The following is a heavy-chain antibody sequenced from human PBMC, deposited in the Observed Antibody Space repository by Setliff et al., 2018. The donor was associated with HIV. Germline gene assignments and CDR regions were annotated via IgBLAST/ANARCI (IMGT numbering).Heavy chain of an antibody. CDR2: IYHSGST. V-gene: IGHV4-4*02. Sequence: SETLSLTCAVSGGSISSNWWSWVRQSPGKGLEWIGEIYHSGSTHYNPSLQSRVTISVDTSKNQVSLTLSSVTPADTAVYYCARHICGTTACYAVDVWGPGTMVTVSS. J-gene: IGHJ3*01. D-gene: IGHD2-2*01. CDR1: GGSISSNW. CDR3: ARHICGTTACYAVDV.